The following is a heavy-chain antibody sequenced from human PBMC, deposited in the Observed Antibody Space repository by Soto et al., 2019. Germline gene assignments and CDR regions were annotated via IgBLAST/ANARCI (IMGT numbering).Heavy chain of an antibody. J-gene: IGHJ6*02. CDR2: MDKSGNT. CDR3: AKFTSSLSDYYYHYGMDV. Sequence: PSETLSLTCVVSGDSITSDWWSWIRQPPGKGLEWIGYMDKSGNTNHNPSLKSRITISVDTSKNQFSLKLSSVTAADTAVYYCAKFTSSLSDYYYHYGMDVWGQGTTVTVSS. CDR1: GDSITSDW. V-gene: IGHV4-59*01. D-gene: IGHD6-6*01.